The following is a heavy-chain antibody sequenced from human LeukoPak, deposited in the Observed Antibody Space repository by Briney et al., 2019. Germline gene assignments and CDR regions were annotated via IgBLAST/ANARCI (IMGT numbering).Heavy chain of an antibody. Sequence: SETLSLTCTVSGGSISSYYWSWIRRPAGKGLEWIGRIYTSGSTNYNPSLKSRVTMSVDTSKNQFSLKLSSVTAADTAVYYCARDATVSYYYYYMDVWGKGTTVTVSS. CDR3: ARDATVSYYYYYMDV. V-gene: IGHV4-4*07. J-gene: IGHJ6*03. CDR1: GGSISSYY. D-gene: IGHD4-17*01. CDR2: IYTSGST.